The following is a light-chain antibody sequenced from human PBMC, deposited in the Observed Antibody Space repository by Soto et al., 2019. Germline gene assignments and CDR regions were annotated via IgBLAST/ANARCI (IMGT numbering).Light chain of an antibody. Sequence: EKVMTQSPATLSMSPGERATLSCRASQSVSNFLAWYQQKPGQAPRLLIYGASTRATGVPARFSGSGSGTEFTITISSLQSEDFAVYSCQQYSNWSSWTFGQGTKVDIK. V-gene: IGKV3-15*01. CDR3: QQYSNWSSWT. CDR1: QSVSNF. CDR2: GAS. J-gene: IGKJ1*01.